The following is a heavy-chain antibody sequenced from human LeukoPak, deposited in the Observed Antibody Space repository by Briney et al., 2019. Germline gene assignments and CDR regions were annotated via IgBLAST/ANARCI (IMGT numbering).Heavy chain of an antibody. D-gene: IGHD6-19*01. CDR1: GYTFTSYD. V-gene: IGHV1-8*01. J-gene: IGHJ6*03. Sequence: ASVKVSCKASGYTFTSYDINWVRQATGQGLEWMGWMNPNSGNTGYAQKFQGRVTMTRNTSISTAYMELSSLRSGDTAVYYCARGVAVAAFYYYYYYYMDVWGKGTTVTISS. CDR3: ARGVAVAAFYYYYYYYMDV. CDR2: MNPNSGNT.